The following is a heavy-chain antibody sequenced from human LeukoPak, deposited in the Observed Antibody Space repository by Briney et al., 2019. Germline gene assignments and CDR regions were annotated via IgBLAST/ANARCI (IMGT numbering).Heavy chain of an antibody. J-gene: IGHJ4*02. CDR1: GFTFSDYY. V-gene: IGHV3-11*04. CDR3: ASLLYYDILTGYLDY. D-gene: IGHD3-9*01. Sequence: GGSLRLSCAASGFTFSDYYMSWIRQAPGKGLEWVSYISSSGSTIYYGDSVKGRFTISRDNAKNSLYLQMNSLRAEDTAVYYCASLLYYDILTGYLDYWGQGTLVTVSS. CDR2: ISSSGSTI.